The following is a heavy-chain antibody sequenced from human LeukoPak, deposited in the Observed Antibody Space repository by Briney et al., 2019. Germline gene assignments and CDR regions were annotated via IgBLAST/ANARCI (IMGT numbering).Heavy chain of an antibody. J-gene: IGHJ6*02. CDR1: GYTFTGYY. Sequence: ASVKVSCKASGYTFTGYYMHWVRQAPGQGLEWMGWINPNSGGTNYAQKFQGWVTMTRDTSISTAYMELSRLRSDDTAVYYCARGLEYCSSTSCYSYYYYGMDVWGQGTTVTVSS. V-gene: IGHV1-2*04. D-gene: IGHD2-2*01. CDR3: ARGLEYCSSTSCYSYYYYGMDV. CDR2: INPNSGGT.